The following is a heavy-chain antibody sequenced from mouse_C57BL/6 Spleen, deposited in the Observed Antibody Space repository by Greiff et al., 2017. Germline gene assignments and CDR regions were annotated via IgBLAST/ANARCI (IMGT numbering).Heavy chain of an antibody. CDR2: IYPSDSET. Sequence: QVQLQQPGAELVRPGSSVKLSCKASGYTFTSYWMDWVKQRPGQGLEWIGNIYPSDSETHYNQKFKDKATLTVDKSSRTAYMQLSRLTSEDSAVYYCSREMDYGSSYFDYWGQGTTLTVSS. CDR1: GYTFTSYW. D-gene: IGHD1-1*01. J-gene: IGHJ2*01. CDR3: SREMDYGSSYFDY. V-gene: IGHV1-61*01.